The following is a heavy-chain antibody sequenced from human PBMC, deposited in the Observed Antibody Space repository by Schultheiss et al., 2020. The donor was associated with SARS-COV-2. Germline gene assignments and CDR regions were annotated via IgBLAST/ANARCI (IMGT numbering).Heavy chain of an antibody. CDR3: AKDRRIFAFTSGWALDY. CDR2: IGGSGTKT. Sequence: GGSLRLSCAASGFTFNTYAMTWVRQAPGKGLEWVSSIGGSGTKTYYADSVRGRFAISRDNSKNTLYLQMNSLRVDDTAIYYCAKDRRIFAFTSGWALDYWGQGTLVTVSS. V-gene: IGHV3-23*01. CDR1: GFTFNTYA. D-gene: IGHD6-19*01. J-gene: IGHJ4*02.